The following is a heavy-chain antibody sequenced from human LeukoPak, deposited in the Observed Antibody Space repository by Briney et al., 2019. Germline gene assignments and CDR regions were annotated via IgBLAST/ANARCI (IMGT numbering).Heavy chain of an antibody. CDR3: ARGMFEIEDQYYMDV. CDR2: IIPILGIA. CDR1: GGTFSSYT. Sequence: GASVKVSCKASGGTFSSYTISWVRQAPGQGLEWMGRIIPILGIANYAQRFQGRVTITADESTSTAYMDLSSLRSEDTAVYYCARGMFEIEDQYYMDVWGKGTTVTVSS. V-gene: IGHV1-69*02. J-gene: IGHJ6*03. D-gene: IGHD3-10*02.